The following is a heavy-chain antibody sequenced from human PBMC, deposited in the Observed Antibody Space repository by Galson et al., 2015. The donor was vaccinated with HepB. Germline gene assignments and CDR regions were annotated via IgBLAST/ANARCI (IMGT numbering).Heavy chain of an antibody. CDR2: TNPGNGDT. Sequence: SVKVSCKASGYTFTSYAVHWVRQVPGQRLEWMGWTNPGNGDTKYSQKFQGRVTITAYTSAGTTYLELSSLRSEDTAVYYCARAHIPNGCYYCGMDVRGQGTTV. V-gene: IGHV1-3*01. CDR1: GYTFTSYA. D-gene: IGHD1-1*01. J-gene: IGHJ6*02. CDR3: ARAHIPNGCYYCGMDV.